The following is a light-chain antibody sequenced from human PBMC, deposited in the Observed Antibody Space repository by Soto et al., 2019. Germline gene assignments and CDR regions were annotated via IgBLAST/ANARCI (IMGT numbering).Light chain of an antibody. CDR2: GAS. V-gene: IGKV3-20*01. CDR1: QSVSSNY. Sequence: ETVSTQSPGTLSLSPGERATLSCRASQSVSSNYLAWYQQKPGQAPRLLMYGASRRATGTPERFSGSGSGTDFTLTISRLEPEDFAVYYCQQYGSSPRTFGQGTKVDIK. CDR3: QQYGSSPRT. J-gene: IGKJ1*01.